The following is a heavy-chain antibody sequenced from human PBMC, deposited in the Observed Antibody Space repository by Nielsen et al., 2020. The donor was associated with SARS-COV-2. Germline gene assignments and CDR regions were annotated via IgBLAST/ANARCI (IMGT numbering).Heavy chain of an antibody. CDR2: IKSKTDGGTT. J-gene: IGHJ4*02. CDR1: GFTFSNAW. D-gene: IGHD1-26*01. CDR3: ARTHSGSYFFYFDY. Sequence: GESLKISCAASGFTFSNAWMSWVRQAPGKGLEWVGRIKSKTDGGTTDYAAPVKGRFTISRDDSKNTLYLQMNSLRAEDTAVYYCARTHSGSYFFYFDYWGQGTLVTVSS. V-gene: IGHV3-15*01.